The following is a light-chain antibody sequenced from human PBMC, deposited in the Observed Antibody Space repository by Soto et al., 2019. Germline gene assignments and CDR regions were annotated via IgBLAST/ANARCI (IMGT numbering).Light chain of an antibody. CDR2: DVT. CDR1: SRDVGAYNY. J-gene: IGLJ1*01. Sequence: QSALTQPRSVSGSPGQSVTISCTGTSRDVGAYNYVSWYQEHPGKAPKVILYDVTKRPSGVPDRFSGSKSGNTASLTISVLQSEDEADYYCCSYAGTYSYVFGTGTQLTVL. CDR3: CSYAGTYSYV. V-gene: IGLV2-11*01.